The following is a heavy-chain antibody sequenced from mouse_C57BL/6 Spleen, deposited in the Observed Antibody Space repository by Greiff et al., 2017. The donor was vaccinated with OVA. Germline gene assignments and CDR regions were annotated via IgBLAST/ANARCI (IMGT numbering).Heavy chain of an antibody. CDR1: GYTFTDYY. V-gene: IGHV1-26*01. Sequence: VQLQQSGPELVKPGASVKISCKASGYTFTDYYMNWVKQSHGKSLEWIGDINPNNGGTSYNQKFKGKATLTVDKSSSTAYMELRSLTSEDSAVYYCARSPYSAMDYWGQGTSVTVSS. D-gene: IGHD2-12*01. CDR3: ARSPYSAMDY. CDR2: INPNNGGT. J-gene: IGHJ4*01.